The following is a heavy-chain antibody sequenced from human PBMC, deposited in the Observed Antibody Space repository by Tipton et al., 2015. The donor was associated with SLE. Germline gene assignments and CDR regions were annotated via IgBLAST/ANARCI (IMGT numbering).Heavy chain of an antibody. J-gene: IGHJ4*02. D-gene: IGHD6-19*01. CDR2: DYHSGRT. CDR1: GGSISSYY. CDR3: ARGGEAVLTWDYFDY. V-gene: IGHV4-38-2*02. Sequence: LRLSCTVSGGSISSYYWSWIRQPPGKGLEWIGSDYHSGRTYYNPSLKSRVTISLDTAKNHFSLKLTSLTAADTAVYYCARGGEAVLTWDYFDYWGQGILVTVSS.